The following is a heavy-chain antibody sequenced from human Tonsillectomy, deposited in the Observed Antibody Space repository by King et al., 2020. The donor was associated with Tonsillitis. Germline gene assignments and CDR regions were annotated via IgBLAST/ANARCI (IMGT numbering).Heavy chain of an antibody. Sequence: VQLVESGGCLVQPGGSLRLSCAASGFTFSSYWMHWVRQSPVKGLVWVSRIISDGSSTSYADSVKGRFTTSRENAKTTLYLQMNSLRAEDTAVYYCARELYREYYYMDVWGKGTTVTVSS. CDR2: IISDGSST. CDR1: GFTFSSYW. CDR3: ARELYREYYYMDV. J-gene: IGHJ6*03. D-gene: IGHD1-26*01. V-gene: IGHV3-74*01.